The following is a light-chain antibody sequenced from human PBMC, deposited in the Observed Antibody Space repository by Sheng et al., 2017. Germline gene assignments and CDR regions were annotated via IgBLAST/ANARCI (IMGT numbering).Light chain of an antibody. CDR2: NNN. CDR1: ASNIGGNF. J-gene: IGLJ2*01. Sequence: QSVLTQPPSASRTPGQRVTISCSGSASNIGGNFVSWYQQLPGTAPTLVIYNNNQRPSGVPDRFSGSKSDTSASLAISGLQSEDEASYYCSTWDDSLFAVVFGGGTKLTVL. V-gene: IGLV1-44*01. CDR3: STWDDSLFAVV.